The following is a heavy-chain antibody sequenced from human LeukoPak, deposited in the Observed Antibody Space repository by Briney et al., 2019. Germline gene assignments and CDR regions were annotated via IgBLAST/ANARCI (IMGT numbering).Heavy chain of an antibody. CDR1: GGSISSYY. J-gene: IGHJ4*02. CDR3: ARRRYCSSTSCYPFDY. V-gene: IGHV4-59*12. CDR2: IYYSGST. D-gene: IGHD2-2*01. Sequence: SETLSLTCTVSGGSISSYYWSWIRQPPGKGLEWIGYIYYSGSTNYNPSLKSRVTISVDTSKNQFSLKLSSVTAADTAVYYCARRRYCSSTSCYPFDYWGQGTLVTVSS.